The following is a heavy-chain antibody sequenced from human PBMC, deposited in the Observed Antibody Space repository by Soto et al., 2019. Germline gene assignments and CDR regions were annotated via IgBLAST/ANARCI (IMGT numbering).Heavy chain of an antibody. D-gene: IGHD3-22*01. J-gene: IGHJ4*02. CDR2: VYYSGST. CDR1: GGSISSSGYY. V-gene: IGHV4-39*01. CDR3: ARYYDTFDY. Sequence: QLQLQESGPGLVKPSETLSLTCSVSGGSISSSGYYWGWIRQPPGKGLEWIGSVYYSGSTYYNPSLKSRVTISVDTSKNQFSLRLSSVTAADTAVYYCARYYDTFDYWGQGTLVTVSS.